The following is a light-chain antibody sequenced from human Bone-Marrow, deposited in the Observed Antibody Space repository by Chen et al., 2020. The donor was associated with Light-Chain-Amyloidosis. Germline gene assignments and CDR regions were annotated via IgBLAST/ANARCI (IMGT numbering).Light chain of an antibody. CDR1: DLPTKY. CDR3: QSADSSGTYEVI. J-gene: IGLJ2*01. CDR2: RDT. Sequence: SYELTQPPSVSESPGQTARITCSGDDLPTKYSYWYQQTPGQAPVLVIHRDTERPSGISERFSGSSSGTTATLTISGVQAEDEADYHCQSADSSGTYEVIFGGGTKLTVL. V-gene: IGLV3-25*03.